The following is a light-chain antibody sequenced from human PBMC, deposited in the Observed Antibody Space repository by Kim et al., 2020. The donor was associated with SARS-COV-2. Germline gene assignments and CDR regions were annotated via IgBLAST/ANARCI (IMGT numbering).Light chain of an antibody. CDR2: GAS. V-gene: IGKV3-20*01. CDR3: QQYGSSPRT. J-gene: IGKJ1*01. Sequence: SPGERATHSCRASQSISSSYLAWYQQKPGQAPRLLIYGASIRATGIPDRFSGSGSGTDFTLTISRLEAEDFAVYYCQQYGSSPRTFGQGTKVDIK. CDR1: QSISSSY.